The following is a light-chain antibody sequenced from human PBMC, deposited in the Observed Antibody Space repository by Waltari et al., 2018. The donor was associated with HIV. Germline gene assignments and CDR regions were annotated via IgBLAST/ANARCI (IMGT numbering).Light chain of an antibody. CDR3: YSTDSSGYPL. CDR2: EDS. J-gene: IGLJ2*01. Sequence: SYELTQPPSVSVSPGQAARITCSGDALPNKYAYWYQQKSGQAPVLVLYEDSERPSGIPERFSGSSSGTMATLTISGAQVEDEADYYCYSTDSSGYPLFGGGTKLTVL. CDR1: ALPNKY. V-gene: IGLV3-10*01.